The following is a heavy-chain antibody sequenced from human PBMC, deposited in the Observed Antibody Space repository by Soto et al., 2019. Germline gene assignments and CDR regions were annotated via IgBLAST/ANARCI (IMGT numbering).Heavy chain of an antibody. Sequence: VQLVESGGGVVQPGRSLRLSCAASGFTFSDYAMHWVRQAPGKGLEWVAVVSHDGRNTHYADSVKGRFTISRDSSKNTVSREMTSLIAEDTSVYYCAKGGRQWLVTSDFNYWRQGALVTVSS. CDR3: AKGGRQWLVTSDFNY. D-gene: IGHD6-19*01. V-gene: IGHV3-30*18. J-gene: IGHJ4*02. CDR1: GFTFSDYA. CDR2: VSHDGRNT.